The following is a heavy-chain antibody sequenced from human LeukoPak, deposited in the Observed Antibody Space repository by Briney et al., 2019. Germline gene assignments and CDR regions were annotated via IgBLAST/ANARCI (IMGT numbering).Heavy chain of an antibody. CDR1: GFTFSSYS. V-gene: IGHV3-48*04. CDR3: AELGITMIGGV. D-gene: IGHD3-10*02. Sequence: GGSLRLSCAASGFTFSSYSMNWVRQAPGKGLEWVSYISSSGSTIYYADSVKGRFTISRDNAKNLLYLQMNSLRAEDTAVYYCAELGITMIGGVWGKGTTVTISS. CDR2: ISSSGSTI. J-gene: IGHJ6*04.